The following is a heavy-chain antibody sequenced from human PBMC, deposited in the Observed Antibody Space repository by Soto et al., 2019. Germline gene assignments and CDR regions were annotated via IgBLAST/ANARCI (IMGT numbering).Heavy chain of an antibody. CDR2: IKSKTDGGTT. CDR1: GFTFSNAW. V-gene: IGHV3-15*01. CDR3: TTDIPYSSGWYNYDY. D-gene: IGHD6-19*01. Sequence: PGGSLRLSCAASGFTFSNAWMSWVRQAPGKGLEWVGRIKSKTDGGTTDYAAPVKGRFTISRDDSRNTLYLQMNSLKTGDTAVYYCTTDIPYSSGWYNYDYWGQGTLVTVSS. J-gene: IGHJ4*02.